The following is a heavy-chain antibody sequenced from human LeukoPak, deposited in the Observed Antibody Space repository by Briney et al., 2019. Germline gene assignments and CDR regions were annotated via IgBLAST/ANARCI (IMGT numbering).Heavy chain of an antibody. CDR1: GDSVSSSSAT. V-gene: IGHV6-1*01. J-gene: IGHJ6*02. D-gene: IGHD3-10*01. Sequence: SQTLSLTCAISGDSVSSSSATWNWIRQSPSRGLEWLGRTYYDYAVSVKSRITINPDTSSNQFSLQLNSVTPGDTAVYYCAREGVTLVRGVVLDYYGMGVWGQGTTVTVSS. CDR3: AREGVTLVRGVVLDYYGMGV. CDR2: TYY.